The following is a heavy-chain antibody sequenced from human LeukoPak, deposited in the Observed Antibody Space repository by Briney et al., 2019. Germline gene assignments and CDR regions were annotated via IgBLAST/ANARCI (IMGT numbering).Heavy chain of an antibody. Sequence: KSSETLSLTCAVSGGSISSSNWWSWVRQPPGKWLEWIGEIYHSGSTNYNPSLKSRVTISVDKSKNQFSLKLSSVTAADTAVYYCARASHWNQLHYFDYWGQGTLVTVSS. J-gene: IGHJ4*02. CDR2: IYHSGST. V-gene: IGHV4-4*02. D-gene: IGHD1-1*01. CDR1: GGSISSSNW. CDR3: ARASHWNQLHYFDY.